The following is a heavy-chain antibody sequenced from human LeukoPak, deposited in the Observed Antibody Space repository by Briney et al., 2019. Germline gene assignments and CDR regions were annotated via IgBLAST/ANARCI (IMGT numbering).Heavy chain of an antibody. J-gene: IGHJ6*04. Sequence: GGSLRLSCAASGFTFSSYEMNWVRQAPGQGLEWVSYIRSSGDTIYYADSVKGRFTISRDNAKNSLYLQMNSLRAEDTAVYYCAEPGITMIGGVWGKGTTVTISS. CDR3: AEPGITMIGGV. CDR1: GFTFSSYE. V-gene: IGHV3-48*03. D-gene: IGHD3-10*02. CDR2: IRSSGDTI.